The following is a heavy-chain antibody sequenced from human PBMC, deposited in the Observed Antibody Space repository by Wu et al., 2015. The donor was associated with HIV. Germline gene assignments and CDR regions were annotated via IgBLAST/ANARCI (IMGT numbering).Heavy chain of an antibody. CDR3: ASNSVARQLGGLLWFGXLADAFDYR. Sequence: QVQLVQSGAEVKKPGASVKVSCKASGYTFTGYYMHWVRQAPGQGLEWMGWINPNSGGTNYAQKFQGRVTMTRDTSISTAYMELSRLRSDDTAVYYCASNSVARQLGGLLWFGXLADAFDYRGAKGQSVTVSS. J-gene: IGHJ3*02. CDR1: GYTFTGYY. D-gene: IGHD3-10*01. CDR2: INPNSGGT. V-gene: IGHV1-2*02.